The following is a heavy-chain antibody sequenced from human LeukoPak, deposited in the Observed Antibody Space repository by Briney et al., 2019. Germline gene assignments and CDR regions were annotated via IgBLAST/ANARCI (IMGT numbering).Heavy chain of an antibody. V-gene: IGHV4-59*08. CDR3: ARSDYGGRAFDI. CDR2: IYYSGST. CDR1: GGSISSYY. D-gene: IGHD4-23*01. Sequence: ETLSLTCTVSGGSISSYYWSWIRQPPGKGLEWIGYIYYSGSTNYNPSLKSRVTISVDTSKNQFSLKLSSVTAADTAVYYCARSDYGGRAFDIWGQGTMVTVSS. J-gene: IGHJ3*02.